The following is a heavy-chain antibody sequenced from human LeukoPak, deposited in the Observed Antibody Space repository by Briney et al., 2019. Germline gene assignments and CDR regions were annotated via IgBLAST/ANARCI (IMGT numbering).Heavy chain of an antibody. CDR1: GITFTTHA. CDR2: ISSRGGST. CDR3: ARDWGSGWYFDY. J-gene: IGHJ4*02. D-gene: IGHD6-19*01. Sequence: GGSLRLSCAASGITFTTHAMNWVRQAPGKGLEWVSVISSRGGSTYYADSVKGRFTISRDNSKNTLYLQMNSLRVEDTAVCYCARDWGSGWYFDYWGQGTLVTVSS. V-gene: IGHV3-23*01.